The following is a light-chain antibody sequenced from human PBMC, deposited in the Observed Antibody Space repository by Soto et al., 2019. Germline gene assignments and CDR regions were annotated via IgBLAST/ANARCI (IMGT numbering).Light chain of an antibody. CDR3: QQYRSYSQT. V-gene: IGKV1-5*03. CDR2: KAS. Sequence: DIQMTQSPSTLSASVGDGVTITCRASQSVSSWLAWYQQKPGKAPNLLIYKASTLESGIPSRFSGSGSGTEFTLTISSLQPDDFATYYCQQYRSYSQTFGQGTKVEIK. J-gene: IGKJ1*01. CDR1: QSVSSW.